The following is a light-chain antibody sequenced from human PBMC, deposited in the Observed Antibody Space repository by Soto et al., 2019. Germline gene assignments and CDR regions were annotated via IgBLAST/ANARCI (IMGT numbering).Light chain of an antibody. J-gene: IGKJ2*01. V-gene: IGKV1-8*01. Sequence: AIRMTQSPSSFSASTGDRVTITCRASQGINSYLAWYQQKPGKAPKLLIYAASTLQSGVPSRFSGSGSGTDFTLTISSLQSEDFATYYCQQYYSYPHTFGQGTKLEIK. CDR3: QQYYSYPHT. CDR1: QGINSY. CDR2: AAS.